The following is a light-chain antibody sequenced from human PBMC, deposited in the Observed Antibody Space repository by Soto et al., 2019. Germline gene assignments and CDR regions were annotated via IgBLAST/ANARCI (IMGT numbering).Light chain of an antibody. V-gene: IGLV2-14*01. CDR2: EVS. CDR3: SSYTGSNTRDV. Sequence: QSALTQPASVSGSPGQSITISCTGTSSDVGGYKYVSWYQHHPGKTPQLMIYEVSNRPSGVSNRFSGSKSGNTASLTISGLQAEDEADYYCSSYTGSNTRDVFGTGTKLTVL. CDR1: SSDVGGYKY. J-gene: IGLJ1*01.